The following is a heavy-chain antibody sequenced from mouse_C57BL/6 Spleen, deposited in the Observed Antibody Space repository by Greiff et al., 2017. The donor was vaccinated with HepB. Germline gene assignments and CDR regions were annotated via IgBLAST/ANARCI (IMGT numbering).Heavy chain of an antibody. D-gene: IGHD2-4*01. J-gene: IGHJ4*01. V-gene: IGHV1-54*01. CDR2: IKPGSGGT. Sequence: QVQLQQSGAELVRPGTSVKVSCKASGYAFTNYLIEWVKQRPGQGLEWIGVIKPGSGGTNYNEKFKGKATLTADKSSSTAYMQLSSLTSEDSAVYFCARWGLRLYYAMDYWGQGTSVTVSS. CDR3: ARWGLRLYYAMDY. CDR1: GYAFTNYL.